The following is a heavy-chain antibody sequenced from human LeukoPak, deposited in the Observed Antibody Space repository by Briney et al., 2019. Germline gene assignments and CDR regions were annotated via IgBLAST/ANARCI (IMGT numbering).Heavy chain of an antibody. Sequence: PGGSLRLSCAASGFTFSSYGMHWVRQAPGKGLEWVAVIWYDGSNKYYADSVKGRFTISRDNSKNMLYLQMNSLRAEDTAVYYCAKDLLGYRSGGSCAGDFDYWGQGTLVTVSS. J-gene: IGHJ4*02. D-gene: IGHD2-15*01. CDR2: IWYDGSNK. V-gene: IGHV3-33*06. CDR1: GFTFSSYG. CDR3: AKDLLGYRSGGSCAGDFDY.